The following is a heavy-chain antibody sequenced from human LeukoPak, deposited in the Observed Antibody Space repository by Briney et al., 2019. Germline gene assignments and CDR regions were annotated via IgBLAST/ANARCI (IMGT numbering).Heavy chain of an antibody. Sequence: SETLSLTCAVYGGSFSGYYWSWIRQPPGKGLEWIGEINHSGSTNYNPSLMSRVTMSVDKSKNQFSLKLSSVTAADTAVYYCARGSAVGHFDSWGQGTLVTVSS. D-gene: IGHD6-13*01. CDR1: GGSFSGYY. CDR2: INHSGST. J-gene: IGHJ4*02. V-gene: IGHV4-34*01. CDR3: ARGSAVGHFDS.